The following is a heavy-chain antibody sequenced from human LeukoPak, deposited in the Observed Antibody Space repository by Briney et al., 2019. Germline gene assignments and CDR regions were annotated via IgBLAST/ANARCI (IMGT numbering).Heavy chain of an antibody. J-gene: IGHJ4*02. D-gene: IGHD5-24*01. V-gene: IGHV3-73*01. CDR2: IRSKADSYAT. Sequence: PGGPLRLSCVASEFTFSGSVMHWVRQASGKGLEWVGRIRSKADSYATAYAASVKGRFTISRDDSKNTAYLQMHSLKTEDTAVYYCATFYRDAAGWGQGTLVTVSS. CDR1: EFTFSGSV. CDR3: ATFYRDAAG.